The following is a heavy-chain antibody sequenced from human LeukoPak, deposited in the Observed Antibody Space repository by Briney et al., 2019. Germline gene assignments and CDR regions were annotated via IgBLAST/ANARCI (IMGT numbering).Heavy chain of an antibody. CDR1: GFTFSNYW. CDR2: INSDGRST. J-gene: IGHJ4*02. V-gene: IGHV3-74*01. D-gene: IGHD3-22*01. CDR3: ARDPRGPTGYDSSGRDSFDY. Sequence: GGSLRLSCAASGFTFSNYWMHWVRQAPGKGLVWVSRINSDGRSTNYADSVKGRFTISRDNAKNTLYLQMNILRAEDTAVYYCARDPRGPTGYDSSGRDSFDYWGQGTLVTVSS.